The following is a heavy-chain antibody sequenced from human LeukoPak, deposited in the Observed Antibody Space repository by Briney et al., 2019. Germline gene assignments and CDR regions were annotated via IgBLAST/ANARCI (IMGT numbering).Heavy chain of an antibody. D-gene: IGHD6-13*01. Sequence: NPSETLSLTCTVSGGSISSGGYYWSWIRQHPGKGLEWIGYIYYSGSTYYNPSLKSRVTISVDTSKNQFSLKLSSVTAADTAVYYCAREAKRASIAAAGTSAWYFDLWGRGTLVTVSS. J-gene: IGHJ2*01. V-gene: IGHV4-31*03. CDR3: AREAKRASIAAAGTSAWYFDL. CDR1: GGSISSGGYY. CDR2: IYYSGST.